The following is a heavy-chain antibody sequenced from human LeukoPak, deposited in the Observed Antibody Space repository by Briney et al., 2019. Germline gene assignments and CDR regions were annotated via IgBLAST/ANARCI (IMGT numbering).Heavy chain of an antibody. V-gene: IGHV4-31*03. Sequence: SETLSLTCTVSGGSISSGGYYWSWIRQHPGKGLEWIGYIYYSGSTYYNPSLKSRVTISVDTSKNQFSLKLSSVTAADTAVYYCASGSWYDDAFDIWGQGTMVTVSS. CDR3: ASGSWYDDAFDI. CDR1: GGSISSGGYY. J-gene: IGHJ3*02. D-gene: IGHD2-15*01. CDR2: IYYSGST.